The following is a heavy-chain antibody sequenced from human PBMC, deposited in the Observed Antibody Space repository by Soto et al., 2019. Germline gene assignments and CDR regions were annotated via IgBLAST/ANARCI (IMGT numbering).Heavy chain of an antibody. Sequence: AGGSLRLSCAASGFTFSSYGMHWVRQAPGKGLEWVAVISYDGSNKYYADSVKGRFTISRDNSKNTLYLQMNSLRAEDTAVYYCAKDTRYCSGGSCYSGGYYFDYWGHGTLVTVSS. CDR1: GFTFSSYG. V-gene: IGHV3-30*18. D-gene: IGHD2-15*01. CDR2: ISYDGSNK. CDR3: AKDTRYCSGGSCYSGGYYFDY. J-gene: IGHJ4*01.